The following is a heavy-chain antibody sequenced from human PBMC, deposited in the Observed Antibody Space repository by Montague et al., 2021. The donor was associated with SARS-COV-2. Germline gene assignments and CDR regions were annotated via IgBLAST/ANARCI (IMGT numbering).Heavy chain of an antibody. Sequence: SETLSLTCAVYGGSISSSNWWSWVRQPPGKGLEWIGSIYYSGSTXYNPSLKSRVTISVDTSKNQFSLKLSSVTAADTAVYYCARVGRQQLVRLSGMDVWGQGTTVTVSS. CDR2: IYYSGST. J-gene: IGHJ6*02. V-gene: IGHV4-4*02. CDR3: ARVGRQQLVRLSGMDV. D-gene: IGHD6-13*01. CDR1: GGSISSSNW.